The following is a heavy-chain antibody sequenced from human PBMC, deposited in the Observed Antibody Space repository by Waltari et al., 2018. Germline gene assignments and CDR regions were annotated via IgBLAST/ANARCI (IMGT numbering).Heavy chain of an antibody. V-gene: IGHV3-13*01. D-gene: IGHD3-9*01. CDR3: ARGDPTAGAIDY. J-gene: IGHJ4*02. CDR1: GFSLSTDA. CDR2: IGAAGET. Sequence: EVQLVESGGGLVQPGGSRRRACEASGFSLSTDAMHWVPQVRGKGLEWVASIGAAGETKYLDSGKGRFTISRESAKNSLNLQMNSLTGGDTAVYHCARGDPTAGAIDYWGQGTLVTVSS.